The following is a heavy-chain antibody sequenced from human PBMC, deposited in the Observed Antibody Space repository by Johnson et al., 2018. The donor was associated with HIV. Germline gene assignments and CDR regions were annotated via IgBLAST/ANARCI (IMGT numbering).Heavy chain of an antibody. CDR3: ARLPGGYNRDSFNI. J-gene: IGHJ3*02. CDR1: GFIFRNYW. V-gene: IGHV3-74*03. D-gene: IGHD5-18*01. CDR2: IYSDGSDP. Sequence: VQLVESGGGLVQPGGSLRLSCAASGFIFRNYWMYWVRQAPGKGLVWVARIYSDGSDPASADSVKGRFTISRDNAKKMLYLQMNRLRAEDTATYYCARLPGGYNRDSFNIWGQGTMVTVSS.